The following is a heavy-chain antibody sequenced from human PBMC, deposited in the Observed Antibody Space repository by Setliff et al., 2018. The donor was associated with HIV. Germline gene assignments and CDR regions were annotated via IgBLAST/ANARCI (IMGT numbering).Heavy chain of an antibody. J-gene: IGHJ3*02. CDR3: AKAASNLAAAGGPLDM. D-gene: IGHD6-13*01. CDR1: GLTLSSYA. V-gene: IGHV3-23*01. Sequence: GASLRLSCAASGLTLSSYAMNWVRRAPGKGLECLSGISNTGSSTYYGDSVKGRFTISRDKSRNIVFLQMKSLRVEDTALYYCAKAASNLAAAGGPLDMWGPGTVVTVSS. CDR2: ISNTGSST.